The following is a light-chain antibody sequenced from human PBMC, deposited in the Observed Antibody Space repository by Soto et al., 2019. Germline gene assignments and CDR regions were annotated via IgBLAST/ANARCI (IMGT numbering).Light chain of an antibody. V-gene: IGLV2-23*01. J-gene: IGLJ1*01. Sequence: QSALTQPASVSGSPGQSIALSCTGTRSDVGTYNLVSWYQQHPGKAPKLLISEGGKRPSGVSDRFSGSKSGNTASLTISGLQAEYEADYYCCSFAAGNTYVFGTGTKVTVL. CDR2: EGG. CDR1: RSDVGTYNL. CDR3: CSFAAGNTYV.